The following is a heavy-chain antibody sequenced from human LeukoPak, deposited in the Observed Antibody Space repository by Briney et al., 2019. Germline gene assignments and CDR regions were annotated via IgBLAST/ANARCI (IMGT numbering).Heavy chain of an antibody. Sequence: ASVKVSCKASGYTFTSYYMHWVRRAPGQGLEWMGIINPSGGSTSYAQKFQGRVTMTRDTSTSTVYMELSSLRSEDTAVYYCARTQWLDRGAFNIWGQGTMVTVSS. CDR2: INPSGGST. D-gene: IGHD6-19*01. CDR3: ARTQWLDRGAFNI. J-gene: IGHJ3*02. V-gene: IGHV1-46*01. CDR1: GYTFTSYY.